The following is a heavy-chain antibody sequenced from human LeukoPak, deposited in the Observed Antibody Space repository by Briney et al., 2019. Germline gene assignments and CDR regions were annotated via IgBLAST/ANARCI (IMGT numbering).Heavy chain of an antibody. Sequence: GESLKISCKGSGYSFTTYWISWVRQMPGKGLEWMGRIDPSDSYTNYSPSFQGHVTISVDKSISTAYLQWSSLKASDSAMYYCASLVGGYSSSWYEYYFDYWGQGTLVTVSS. V-gene: IGHV5-10-1*01. CDR3: ASLVGGYSSSWYEYYFDY. CDR1: GYSFTTYW. J-gene: IGHJ4*02. CDR2: IDPSDSYT. D-gene: IGHD6-13*01.